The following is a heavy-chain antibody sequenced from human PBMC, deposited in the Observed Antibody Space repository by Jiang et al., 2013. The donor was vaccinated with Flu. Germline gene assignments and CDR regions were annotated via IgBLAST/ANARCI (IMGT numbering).Heavy chain of an antibody. V-gene: IGHV4-39*01. CDR1: GSISSSSYY. J-gene: IGHJ4*02. Sequence: GSISSSSYYWGWIRQPPGKGLEWIGSIYYSGSTYYNPSLKSRVTISVDTSKNQFSLKLSSVTAADTAVYYCARHTTYYDYVWGSYRLQYFDYWGQGTLVTVSS. CDR3: ARHTTYYDYVWGSYRLQYFDY. D-gene: IGHD3-16*02. CDR2: IYYSGST.